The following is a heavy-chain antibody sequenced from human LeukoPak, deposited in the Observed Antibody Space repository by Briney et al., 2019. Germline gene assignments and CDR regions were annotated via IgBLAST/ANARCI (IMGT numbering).Heavy chain of an antibody. CDR2: IYDSGST. CDR3: ARSPTQYYYDL. V-gene: IGHV4-38-2*01. D-gene: IGHD3-22*01. CDR1: DYSISSGSY. J-gene: IGHJ4*02. Sequence: SETLSLTCAVSDYSISSGSYWGWIRQPPGKGLEWIGSIYDSGSTFHNPSLKSRVTISVDTSKNQFSLKLSSVTAADTAVYYCARSPTQYYYDLWGQGTLVTVSS.